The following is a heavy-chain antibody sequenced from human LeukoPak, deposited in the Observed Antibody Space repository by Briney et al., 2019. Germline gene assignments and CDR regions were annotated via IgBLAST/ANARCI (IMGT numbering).Heavy chain of an antibody. D-gene: IGHD4-11*01. CDR3: ARRLPARDTVRVSTMIKWYFDL. CDR1: GFTFSSYA. CDR2: INSNGGST. Sequence: RPGGSLRLSCAASGFTFSSYAMHWGRQAPGKGLEYVSGINSNGGSTYYTNSVKGRFTISRDNSKNTLYLQMGSLRAEDMAVYYCARRLPARDTVRVSTMIKWYFDLWGRGTLVTVSS. V-gene: IGHV3-64*01. J-gene: IGHJ2*01.